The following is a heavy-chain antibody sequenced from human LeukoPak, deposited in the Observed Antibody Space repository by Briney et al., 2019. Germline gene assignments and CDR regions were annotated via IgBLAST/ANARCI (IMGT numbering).Heavy chain of an antibody. CDR3: AKDRSGSYSTYFDY. CDR1: GFTFSGHG. Sequence: PGGSLRLSCAASGFTFSGHGMHWVRQAPGKGLAWVAVISYDGSNKYYTDSVNGRFTISRDNSKNMLYLQMNSLRVEDTAVYYCAKDRSGSYSTYFDYWGQGTLVTVSS. D-gene: IGHD3-10*01. CDR2: ISYDGSNK. J-gene: IGHJ4*02. V-gene: IGHV3-30*18.